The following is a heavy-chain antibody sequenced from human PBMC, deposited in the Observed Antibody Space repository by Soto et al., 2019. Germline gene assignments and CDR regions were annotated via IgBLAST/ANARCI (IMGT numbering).Heavy chain of an antibody. Sequence: GGSLRLSCAASGFTFSSYAMHWVRQAPGKGLEWVAVISYDGSNKYYADSVKGRFTISRDNSKNTLYLRMNSLRAEDTALYFCAREGGPLFEWLASYFDYWGQGTLVTVSS. CDR2: ISYDGSNK. CDR3: AREGGPLFEWLASYFDY. J-gene: IGHJ4*02. CDR1: GFTFSSYA. V-gene: IGHV3-30-3*01. D-gene: IGHD6-19*01.